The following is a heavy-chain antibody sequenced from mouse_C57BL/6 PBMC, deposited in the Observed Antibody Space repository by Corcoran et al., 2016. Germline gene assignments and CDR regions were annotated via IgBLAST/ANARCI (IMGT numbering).Heavy chain of an antibody. CDR3: ARSHYYGSFDY. CDR2: IYPGDGDT. J-gene: IGHJ2*01. V-gene: IGHV1-80*01. CDR1: GYAFSSYW. D-gene: IGHD1-1*01. Sequence: QVQLQQSGAELVKPGASVKISCKASGYAFSSYWMNWVKQRPGKGLEWIGQIYPGDGDTNYNGKFKGKATLTADKSSSTAYMQLSSLTSEDSAVYFCARSHYYGSFDYWCQGTTLTVSS.